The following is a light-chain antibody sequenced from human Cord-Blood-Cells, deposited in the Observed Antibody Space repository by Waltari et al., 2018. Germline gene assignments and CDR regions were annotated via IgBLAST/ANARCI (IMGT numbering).Light chain of an antibody. J-gene: IGKJ4*02. CDR2: DAS. Sequence: DIQMTQSPSSLPASVGDEVPLTCQAIQDISNYLNWYQQKPGKAPKLLIYDASNLETGVPSRFSGSGSGTDFTFTISTLQPEDIATYDCRQYDNVPRTFGGGTKVDIK. CDR1: QDISNY. V-gene: IGKV1-33*01. CDR3: RQYDNVPRT.